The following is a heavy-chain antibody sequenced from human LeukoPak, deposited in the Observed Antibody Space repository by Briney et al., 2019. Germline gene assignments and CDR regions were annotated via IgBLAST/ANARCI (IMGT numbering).Heavy chain of an antibody. CDR1: GFTFSSYS. Sequence: PGGSLRLSCAASGFTFSSYSMNWVRQAPGKGLEWVSYISSSSSTIYYADSVKGRFTISRDNAKNSLYLQMNSLRDEDTAVYYCARDGGYDILTGYSSTLDYWGQGTLVTVSS. J-gene: IGHJ4*02. CDR2: ISSSSSTI. D-gene: IGHD3-9*01. V-gene: IGHV3-48*02. CDR3: ARDGGYDILTGYSSTLDY.